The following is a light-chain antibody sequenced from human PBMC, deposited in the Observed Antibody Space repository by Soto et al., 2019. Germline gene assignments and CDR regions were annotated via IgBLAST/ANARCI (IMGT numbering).Light chain of an antibody. V-gene: IGKV1-9*01. Sequence: IQVTQSPSSLSASVGDRVTIPCRASQGISSYLAWYQQKPGKAPKLLIYAASTLQSGVPSRFSGRGSGTDFTLTVESLQPEDFATYYCQQGYSNPWTFGQGTKVDI. CDR1: QGISSY. CDR2: AAS. CDR3: QQGYSNPWT. J-gene: IGKJ1*01.